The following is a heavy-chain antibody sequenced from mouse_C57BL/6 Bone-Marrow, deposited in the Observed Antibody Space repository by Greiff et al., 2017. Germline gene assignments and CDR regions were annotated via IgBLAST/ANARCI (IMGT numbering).Heavy chain of an antibody. D-gene: IGHD1-1*01. CDR1: GYTFTSYT. CDR3: ARSPYYYGSSYEAMDY. V-gene: IGHV1-4*01. CDR2: INPSSGYT. Sequence: QVHVKQSGAELARPGASVKMSCKASGYTFTSYTMHWVKQRPGQGLEWIGYINPSSGYTKYNQKFKDKATLTADKSSSTAYMQLSSLTSEDSAVYYCARSPYYYGSSYEAMDYWGQGTSVTVSS. J-gene: IGHJ4*01.